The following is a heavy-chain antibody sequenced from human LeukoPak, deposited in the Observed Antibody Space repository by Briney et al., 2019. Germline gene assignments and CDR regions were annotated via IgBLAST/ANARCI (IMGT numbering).Heavy chain of an antibody. J-gene: IGHJ3*02. CDR3: ARGGIVPAASDAFDI. CDR2: IYPGDSDT. D-gene: IGHD2-2*01. CDR1: GYSFTSYW. V-gene: IGHV5-51*01. Sequence: GEALKISLKGSGYSFTSYWIGLVRQMPGKGPEWIGIIYPGDSDTRYSPSFQGKVTISADKSISTAYLQWSSLKASDTAMYYCARGGIVPAASDAFDIWGQGTMVTVSS.